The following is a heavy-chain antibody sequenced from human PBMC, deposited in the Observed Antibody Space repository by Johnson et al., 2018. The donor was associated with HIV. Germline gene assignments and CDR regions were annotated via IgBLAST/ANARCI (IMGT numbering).Heavy chain of an antibody. V-gene: IGHV3-66*02. CDR1: GISVSRNY. J-gene: IGHJ3*02. Sequence: VQLVESGGGFVQPGGSLRLSCAGSGISVSRNYMSWVRQAPGTGLEWVSLIYSGENTKYADSVKGRFTISRDSSKNTLFLQLNSLRPEDTALYYCAKDIDLWATVTTLVLAFDIWGQGTMVTVSS. D-gene: IGHD4-17*01. CDR3: AKDIDLWATVTTLVLAFDI. CDR2: IYSGENT.